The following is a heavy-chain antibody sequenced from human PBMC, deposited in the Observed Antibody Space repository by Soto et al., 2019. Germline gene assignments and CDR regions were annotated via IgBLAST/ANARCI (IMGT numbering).Heavy chain of an antibody. CDR2: INAGNGNT. CDR3: ARDQPGYSYGYGLGY. CDR1: GYTFTSYA. D-gene: IGHD5-18*01. V-gene: IGHV1-3*01. J-gene: IGHJ4*02. Sequence: ASVKVSCKASGYTFTSYAMHWVRQAPGQRLEWMGWINAGNGNTKYSQKFQGRVTITRDTSASTAYMELSSLRAEDTAVYYCARDQPGYSYGYGLGYWGKGTLVTVSS.